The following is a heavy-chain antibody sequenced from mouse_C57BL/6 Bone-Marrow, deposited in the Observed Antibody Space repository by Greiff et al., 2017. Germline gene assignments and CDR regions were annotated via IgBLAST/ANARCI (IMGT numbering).Heavy chain of an antibody. CDR1: GYSFTGYY. V-gene: IGHV1-43*01. Sequence: VQLQQPGPELVKPGASVKISCKASGYSFTGYYMHWVKQSSEKSLEWIGEINPSTGGTSYNQKFKGKATLTVDKSSSTAYMQLKSLTSEDSAVYYCARGTGDWYFDVWGTGTTVTVSS. CDR3: ARGTGDWYFDV. CDR2: INPSTGGT. D-gene: IGHD4-1*01. J-gene: IGHJ1*03.